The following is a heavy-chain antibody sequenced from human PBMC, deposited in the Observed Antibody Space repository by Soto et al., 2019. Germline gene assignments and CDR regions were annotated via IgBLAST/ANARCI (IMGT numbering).Heavy chain of an antibody. CDR1: GFTFDDYA. D-gene: IGHD3-22*01. CDR2: ISWNSGSI. CDR3: AKGRYSSGYDYYFDY. V-gene: IGHV3-9*01. J-gene: IGHJ4*02. Sequence: GGSLRLSCAASGFTFDDYAMHWVRQAPGKGLEWVSGISWNSGSIGYADSVKGRFTISRDNAKNSLYLQMNSLGAEDTALYYCAKGRYSSGYDYYFDYWGQGTLVTVSS.